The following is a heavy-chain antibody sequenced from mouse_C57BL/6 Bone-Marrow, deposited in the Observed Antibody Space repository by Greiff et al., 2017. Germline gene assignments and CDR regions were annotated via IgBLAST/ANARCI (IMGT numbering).Heavy chain of an antibody. CDR3: ARSWFAY. Sequence: VQLQQSGPELVKPGASVKISCKAPGYTFTDYYMNWVKQSHGKSLEWIGDINPNNGGTSYNQKFKGKATLTVDKSSSTAYMELRSLTSEDSAVYYCARSWFAYWGQGTLVTVSA. J-gene: IGHJ3*01. V-gene: IGHV1-26*01. CDR1: GYTFTDYY. CDR2: INPNNGGT.